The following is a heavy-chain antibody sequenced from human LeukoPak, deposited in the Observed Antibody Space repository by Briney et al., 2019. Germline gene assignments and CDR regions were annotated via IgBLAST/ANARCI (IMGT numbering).Heavy chain of an antibody. J-gene: IGHJ4*02. CDR2: ISSSGSTI. Sequence: GGSLRLSCAASGFTFSSYEMNWVRQAPGKGLERVSYISSSGSTIYYADSVKGRFTISRDNAKNSLYLQMNSLRAEDTAVYYCARDGGVYSGYFLWGQGTLVTVSS. D-gene: IGHD5-12*01. V-gene: IGHV3-48*03. CDR3: ARDGGVYSGYFL. CDR1: GFTFSSYE.